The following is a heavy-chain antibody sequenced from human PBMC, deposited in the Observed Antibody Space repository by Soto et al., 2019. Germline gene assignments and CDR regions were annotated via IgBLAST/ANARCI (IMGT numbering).Heavy chain of an antibody. V-gene: IGHV3-23*01. Sequence: GGSLRLSCAASGFAFSNYAMSWVRQAPGKGLEWVSAISGSAVNTDYADSVEGRFTISRDNDKNTVFLEIDSLRAEDTAVYYCAKVFSPEGGNYFDHWGPGTLVTVSS. CDR1: GFAFSNYA. J-gene: IGHJ4*02. CDR3: AKVFSPEGGNYFDH. CDR2: ISGSAVNT.